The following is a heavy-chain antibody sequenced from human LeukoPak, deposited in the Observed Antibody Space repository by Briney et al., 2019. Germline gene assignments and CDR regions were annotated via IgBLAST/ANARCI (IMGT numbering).Heavy chain of an antibody. D-gene: IGHD5-18*01. CDR3: ARTTEGGYTYDFFYYYYMDV. V-gene: IGHV4-34*01. CDR2: INHSGST. Sequence: SETLSLTCAVYGGSFSGYYWSWIRQPPGKGLEWIGEINHSGSTNYNPSLKSRVTISVDTSKNQFSLKLSSVTAADTAVYYCARTTEGGYTYDFFYYYYMDVWGKGTTVTISS. J-gene: IGHJ6*03. CDR1: GGSFSGYY.